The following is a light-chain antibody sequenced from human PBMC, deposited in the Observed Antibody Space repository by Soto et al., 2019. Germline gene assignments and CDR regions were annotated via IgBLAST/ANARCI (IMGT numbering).Light chain of an antibody. V-gene: IGLV1-51*01. Sequence: QSVLTQPPSVSAAPGQKVTISCSGSSSNIGNNYVSWYQQLPGTAPKLLIYDNNKRPSGIPDRFSGSKSGTSATLGITGLXTXXEADYYCGTWDSSLSAVVFGGGTKLTVL. CDR2: DNN. CDR3: GTWDSSLSAVV. J-gene: IGLJ2*01. CDR1: SSNIGNNY.